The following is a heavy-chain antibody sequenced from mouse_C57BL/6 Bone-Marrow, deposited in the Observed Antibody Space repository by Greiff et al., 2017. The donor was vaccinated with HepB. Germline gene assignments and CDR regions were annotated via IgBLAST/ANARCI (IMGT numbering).Heavy chain of an antibody. CDR1: GFTFSSYA. CDR2: ISDGGSYT. V-gene: IGHV5-4*01. J-gene: IGHJ4*01. D-gene: IGHD1-2*01. Sequence: EVKLVESGGGLVKPGGSLKLSCAASGFTFSSYAMSWVRQTPEKRLEWVATISDGGSYTYYPDNVKGRFTISRDNAKNNLYLQMSHLKSEDTAMYYCARDGYDYAMDYWGQGTSVTVSS. CDR3: ARDGYDYAMDY.